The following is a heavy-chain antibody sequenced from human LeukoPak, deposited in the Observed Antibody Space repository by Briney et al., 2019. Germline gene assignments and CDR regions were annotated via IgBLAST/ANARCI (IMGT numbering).Heavy chain of an antibody. J-gene: IGHJ4*02. D-gene: IGHD3-22*01. V-gene: IGHV3-23*01. CDR1: GFTFSSYA. CDR2: ISGSGGST. Sequence: PGGSLRLSCAASGFTFSSYAMSWVRQAPAKGLEWVSAISGSGGSTYYVDSVKGRFTTSRDNSKNTLYLQMNSLRAEDTAVYYCAKDFRITMIVVVIMGLFDYWGQGTLVTVSS. CDR3: AKDFRITMIVVVIMGLFDY.